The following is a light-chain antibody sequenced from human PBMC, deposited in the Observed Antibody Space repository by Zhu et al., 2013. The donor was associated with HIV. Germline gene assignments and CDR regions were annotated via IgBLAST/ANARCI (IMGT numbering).Light chain of an antibody. CDR1: QSVGSS. V-gene: IGKV3-11*01. J-gene: IGKJ3*01. CDR2: GAS. Sequence: ETFLTQSPVTLSLSPGERATLSCRASQSVGSSITWYQQKPGQAPRLLIYGASNRATGIPARFSGSGSGTDFTLTISSLEAEDFAVYYCQQRSNWPPITFGPGTKVDFK. CDR3: QQRSNWPPIT.